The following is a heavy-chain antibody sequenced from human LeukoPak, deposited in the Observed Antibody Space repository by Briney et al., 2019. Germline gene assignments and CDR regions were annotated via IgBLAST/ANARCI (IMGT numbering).Heavy chain of an antibody. V-gene: IGHV4-31*03. Sequence: SETLSLTCTVSGGSLSSCGYYWSRLRPHPGKGREGIGYIYYSGSTYYNPSLKSRVTISVDTSKNQFSLKLSSVTAADTAVYYCARDYYDSSGYYYRGEEAGFDIWGQGTMVTDSS. CDR3: ARDYYDSSGYYYRGEEAGFDI. CDR2: IYYSGST. D-gene: IGHD3-22*01. CDR1: GGSLSSCGYY. J-gene: IGHJ3*02.